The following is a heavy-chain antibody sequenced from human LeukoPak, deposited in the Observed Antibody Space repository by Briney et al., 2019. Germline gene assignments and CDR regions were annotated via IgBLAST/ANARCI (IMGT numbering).Heavy chain of an antibody. Sequence: ESLKISCKGSGYSFTSYWIGWVRQMPGKGLEWMGIIYPDDSDTRYSPSFQGQVTISADKSISTAYLQWSSLKASDTAMYFCARTIAAAGNTFDYWGQGTLVTVSS. CDR2: IYPDDSDT. CDR1: GYSFTSYW. V-gene: IGHV5-51*01. D-gene: IGHD6-13*01. J-gene: IGHJ4*02. CDR3: ARTIAAAGNTFDY.